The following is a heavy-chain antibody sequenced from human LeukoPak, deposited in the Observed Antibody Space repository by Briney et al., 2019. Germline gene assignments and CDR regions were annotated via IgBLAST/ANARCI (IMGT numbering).Heavy chain of an antibody. D-gene: IGHD5-12*01. Sequence: SETLSLTCNVSGGSISSGLYSWSWIRQPLGKGLEWIGYIYHTGSTYYNPSLRSRVTISVDTSKNQFSLRLSSVTAADTAVYYCAGERWYSGYEVGLDYWGQGTLVTVSS. CDR1: GGSISSGLYS. V-gene: IGHV4-30-2*01. J-gene: IGHJ4*02. CDR2: IYHTGST. CDR3: AGERWYSGYEVGLDY.